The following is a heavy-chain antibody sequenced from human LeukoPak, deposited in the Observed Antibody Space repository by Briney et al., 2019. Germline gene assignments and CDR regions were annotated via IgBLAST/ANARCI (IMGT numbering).Heavy chain of an antibody. V-gene: IGHV3-23*01. CDR2: IGGSGDVT. D-gene: IGHD3-22*01. Sequence: GGSLRLSCTASGFTFSSHSMSWVRQAPVKALEWVSVIGGSGDVTRYTDSVKGRFTISRDNSKNTLYLQMNSLRAEDTAIYYCAKNRSGNYYDDWGQETLVTVSS. CDR3: AKNRSGNYYDD. CDR1: GFTFSSHS. J-gene: IGHJ4*02.